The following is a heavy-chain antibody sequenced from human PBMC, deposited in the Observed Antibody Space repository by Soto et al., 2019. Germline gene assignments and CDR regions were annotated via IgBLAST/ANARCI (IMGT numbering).Heavy chain of an antibody. CDR3: ARGGDVNYYHGIDV. V-gene: IGHV1-18*01. CDR2: ISAYNGKT. D-gene: IGHD5-12*01. Sequence: QVQLVQSGGEVKKPGASVKLSCTASGYTFTSYGISWVRQAPGQGLEWMGWISAYNGKTNYAQNVQGRVTMTTDTSTRTAYMDLRCLRSDDTAVYYCARGGDVNYYHGIDVWGQGTTVTVSS. CDR1: GYTFTSYG. J-gene: IGHJ6*02.